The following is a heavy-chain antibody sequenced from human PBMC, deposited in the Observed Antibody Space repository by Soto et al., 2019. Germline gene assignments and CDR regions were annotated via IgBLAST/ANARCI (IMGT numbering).Heavy chain of an antibody. CDR3: ARDPFNIVLATDRSFDY. D-gene: IGHD2-21*01. Sequence: QVPLVQSGAEVKKPGASVKVSCKASGYTFTSYGISWVRQAPGQGLEWMGWIGAYNGNTNYAQKLQGRVTMTTDTSTSTAYMELRSLRSDDTAMYYCARDPFNIVLATDRSFDYWGQGTLVTVPS. V-gene: IGHV1-18*01. CDR2: IGAYNGNT. CDR1: GYTFTSYG. J-gene: IGHJ4*02.